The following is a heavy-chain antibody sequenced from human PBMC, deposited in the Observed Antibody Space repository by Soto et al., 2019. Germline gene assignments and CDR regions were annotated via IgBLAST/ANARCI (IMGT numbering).Heavy chain of an antibody. D-gene: IGHD3-10*01. CDR3: ARANRPFRGDGAFDS. Sequence: QVQLQESGPGLVKPSETLSLNCTVSSGSMYGFYWSWFRQSAGKGLGWIGRIYTSGATSYHPSLKSRVSMSVSDSKTQFYLRLTSVTAADTAVYYCARANRPFRGDGAFDSWGQGTLVTVSS. V-gene: IGHV4-4*07. CDR2: IYTSGAT. CDR1: SGSMYGFY. J-gene: IGHJ4*02.